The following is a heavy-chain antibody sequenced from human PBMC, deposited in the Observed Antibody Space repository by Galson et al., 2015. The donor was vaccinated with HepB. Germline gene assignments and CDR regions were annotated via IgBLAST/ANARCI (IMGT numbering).Heavy chain of an antibody. CDR3: ARVSGTIYYYGMDV. D-gene: IGHD6-13*01. CDR1: GDSVSNNNAA. CDR2: TYYRAKWYN. V-gene: IGHV6-1*01. J-gene: IGHJ6*02. Sequence: CAISGDSVSNNNAAWYWIRQSPLRGLEWLGRTYYRAKWYNDYAESLRSRITINPDTPKNQFSLQLNSVTPEDTAVYYCARVSGTIYYYGMDVWGQGTTVSVSS.